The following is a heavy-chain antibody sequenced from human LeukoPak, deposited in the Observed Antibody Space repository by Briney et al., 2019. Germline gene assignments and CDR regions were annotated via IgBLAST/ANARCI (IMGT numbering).Heavy chain of an antibody. V-gene: IGHV5-51*01. Sequence: GESLKISCKGSGYSFSSNWIGWVRQMPGKGLEWMGIIYLGDSDTRYSPSFQGQVTISADKSISTAYLQWSSLKASDTAMYYCARSSSRWYAIDYWGQGTLVTVSS. J-gene: IGHJ4*02. CDR3: ARSSSRWYAIDY. D-gene: IGHD2-15*01. CDR1: GYSFSSNW. CDR2: IYLGDSDT.